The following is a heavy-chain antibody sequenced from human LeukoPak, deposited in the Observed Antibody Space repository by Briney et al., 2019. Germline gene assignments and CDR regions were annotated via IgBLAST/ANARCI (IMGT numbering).Heavy chain of an antibody. J-gene: IGHJ4*02. Sequence: ASVKVSCKASGGTFSSYAISWVRQAPGQGLEWMGGIIPIFGTANYAQKFQGRVTITADESTSTVYMELSSLRSEDTAVYYCARSGSPEQWLVNYWGQGTLVTVSS. D-gene: IGHD6-19*01. CDR1: GGTFSSYA. CDR2: IIPIFGTA. CDR3: ARSGSPEQWLVNY. V-gene: IGHV1-69*13.